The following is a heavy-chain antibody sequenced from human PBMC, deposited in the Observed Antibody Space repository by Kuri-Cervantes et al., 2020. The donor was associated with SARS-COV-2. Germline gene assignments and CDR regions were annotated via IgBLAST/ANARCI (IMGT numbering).Heavy chain of an antibody. V-gene: IGHV3-23*01. CDR2: ISGSGGST. D-gene: IGHD3-22*01. CDR3: AKVKRYYYDSSGLSA. CDR1: GFTFSSYA. Sequence: GESLKISCAASGFTFSSYAMSWVRQAPGKGLEWVSAISGSGGSTYYADSVKGRFTISRDNSKNTMYLQMNSLRAEDTAVYYCAKVKRYYYDSSGLSAWGQGTLVTVSS. J-gene: IGHJ4*02.